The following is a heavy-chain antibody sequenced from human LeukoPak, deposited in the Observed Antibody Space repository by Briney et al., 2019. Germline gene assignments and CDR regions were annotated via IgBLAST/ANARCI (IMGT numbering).Heavy chain of an antibody. V-gene: IGHV4-59*01. J-gene: IGHJ4*02. CDR1: GGSISSYY. D-gene: IGHD3-10*01. Sequence: SETLSLTCTVSGGSISSYYWSWIRLPPGKGLEWIGYIYYSGSTNYNPSLKSRVTISVDTSKNQFSLKLSSVTAADTAVYYCARGSKFLYYGSGSYFAYWGQGTLVTVSS. CDR3: ARGSKFLYYGSGSYFAY. CDR2: IYYSGST.